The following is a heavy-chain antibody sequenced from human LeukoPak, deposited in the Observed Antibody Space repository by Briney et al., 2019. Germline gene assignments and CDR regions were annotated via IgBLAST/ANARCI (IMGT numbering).Heavy chain of an antibody. Sequence: SETLSLTCAVYGGSFSGYYWSWIRQPPGKGLEWIGEINHSGSTNYNPSLKSRVTISVDTSKNQFSLKLSSVTAADTAVYYCARDLVPGQYYYYYIDVWGKGTTVTVSS. CDR2: INHSGST. CDR1: GGSFSGYY. J-gene: IGHJ6*03. D-gene: IGHD3-16*02. V-gene: IGHV4-34*01. CDR3: ARDLVPGQYYYYYIDV.